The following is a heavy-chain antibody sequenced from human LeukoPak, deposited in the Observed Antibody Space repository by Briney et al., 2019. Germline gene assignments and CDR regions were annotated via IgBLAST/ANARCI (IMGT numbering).Heavy chain of an antibody. Sequence: ASVKVSCKASGYIFTSYGISWVRQAPGQGLEWMGWISAYNGNTNYAQKFQGRVTMTTDTSTSTAYMELRSLRSDDTAVYYCARGGSSSSSVYYYYGMDVWGQGTTVTVSS. D-gene: IGHD6-6*01. J-gene: IGHJ6*02. CDR1: GYIFTSYG. V-gene: IGHV1-18*01. CDR2: ISAYNGNT. CDR3: ARGGSSSSSVYYYYGMDV.